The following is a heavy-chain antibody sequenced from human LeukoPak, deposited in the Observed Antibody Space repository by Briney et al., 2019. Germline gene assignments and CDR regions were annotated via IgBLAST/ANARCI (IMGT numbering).Heavy chain of an antibody. J-gene: IGHJ4*02. V-gene: IGHV4-39*01. CDR2: FYYSGST. Sequence: SETLSLTCTVSGGSISRSSYYWGWIRQPPGKGLEWIGSFYYSGSTYYNPSLKSRVTISVDTSKNQFSLKLSSVTAADTAVYFCARDYGDHASDCWGQGTLVTVSS. D-gene: IGHD4-17*01. CDR1: GGSISRSSYY. CDR3: ARDYGDHASDC.